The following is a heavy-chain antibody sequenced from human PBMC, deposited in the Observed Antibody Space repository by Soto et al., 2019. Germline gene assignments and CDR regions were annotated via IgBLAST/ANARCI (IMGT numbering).Heavy chain of an antibody. CDR1: GASNVSHDH. D-gene: IGHD1-26*01. Sequence: QVQLQESGPGLVKPSQTLSLTCSVSGASNVSHDHWTWIRQPPGKGLEWMGYIFNSGTTFYNPSLTSRLAISMDTSGNHFSLELRSVTAADTAVYYGALALGPTTGLDYWGQGTLVTVS. V-gene: IGHV4-31*02. CDR2: IFNSGTT. CDR3: ALALGPTTGLDY. J-gene: IGHJ4*02.